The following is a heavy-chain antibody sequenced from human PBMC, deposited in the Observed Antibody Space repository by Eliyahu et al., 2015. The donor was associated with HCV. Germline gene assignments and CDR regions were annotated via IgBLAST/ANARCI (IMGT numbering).Heavy chain of an antibody. J-gene: IGHJ6*02. D-gene: IGHD3-10*01. CDR1: GGSISSGGYS. Sequence: QLQLQESGSGLVKPSQTLSLTCAVSGGSISSGGYSWSWIRQPPGKGLEWIGYTYHSGSTYYNPSLKSRVTISVDRSKNQFSLNLSSVTAADTAVYYCARAELAGSGKVSGMDVWGQGTTVTVSS. CDR2: TYHSGST. CDR3: ARAELAGSGKVSGMDV. V-gene: IGHV4-30-2*01.